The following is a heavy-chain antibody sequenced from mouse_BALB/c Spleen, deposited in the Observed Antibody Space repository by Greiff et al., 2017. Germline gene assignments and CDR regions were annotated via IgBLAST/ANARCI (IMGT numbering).Heavy chain of an antibody. V-gene: IGHV5-9-4*01. D-gene: IGHD2-4*01. J-gene: IGHJ3*01. CDR2: ISSGGSYT. CDR1: GFTFSSYA. Sequence: EVQGVESGGGLVKPGGSLKLSCAASGFTFSSYAMSWVRQSPEKRLEWVAEISSGGSYTYYPDTVTGRFTISRDNAKNTLYLEMSSLRSEDTAMYYCATIYYDYDAWFAYWGQGSLVTVSA. CDR3: ATIYYDYDAWFAY.